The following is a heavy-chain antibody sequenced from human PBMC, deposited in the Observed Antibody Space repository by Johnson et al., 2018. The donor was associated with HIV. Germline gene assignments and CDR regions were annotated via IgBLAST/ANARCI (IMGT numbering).Heavy chain of an antibody. D-gene: IGHD3-16*01. Sequence: VQLVESGGGVVQPGRSLRLSCAASGFTFSNYAMHWVRQAPGKGLEWVAILPYDGSNKYYADSVKGRFTISRDNSKNTLYLQMNSLRAGDTAVYYCAREGPVPGGDAFDIWGRGTMVTVSS. CDR3: AREGPVPGGDAFDI. J-gene: IGHJ3*02. CDR2: LPYDGSNK. CDR1: GFTFSNYA. V-gene: IGHV3-30*14.